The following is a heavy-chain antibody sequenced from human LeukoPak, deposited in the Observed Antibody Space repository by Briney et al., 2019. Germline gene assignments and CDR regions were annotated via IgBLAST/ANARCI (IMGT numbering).Heavy chain of an antibody. CDR1: GGSISNYY. CDR3: AREATTVTSPGAFDI. Sequence: SETLSLTCTVSGGSISNYYWSWIRQPPGKGLEWIGYIYYSGSTNYNPSLKSRVTISVDTSKNQFSLKLSSVTAADTAVYYCAREATTVTSPGAFDIWGQGTMVTVSS. D-gene: IGHD4-17*01. J-gene: IGHJ3*02. V-gene: IGHV4-59*12. CDR2: IYYSGST.